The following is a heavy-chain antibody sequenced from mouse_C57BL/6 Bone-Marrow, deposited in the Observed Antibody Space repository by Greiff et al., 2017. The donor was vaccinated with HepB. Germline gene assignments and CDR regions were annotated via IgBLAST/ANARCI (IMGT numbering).Heavy chain of an antibody. D-gene: IGHD1-1*01. J-gene: IGHJ1*03. CDR1: GYTFTSYW. CDR2: IDPNSGGT. Sequence: QVQLQQPGAELVKPGASVKLSCKASGYTFTSYWMHWVKQRPGRGLEWIGRIDPNSGGTKYNEKFKSKATLTVDKPSSTAYMQLSSLSSEDSAVYYCARYYYGSSYDWYFDVWGTGTTVTVSS. V-gene: IGHV1-72*01. CDR3: ARYYYGSSYDWYFDV.